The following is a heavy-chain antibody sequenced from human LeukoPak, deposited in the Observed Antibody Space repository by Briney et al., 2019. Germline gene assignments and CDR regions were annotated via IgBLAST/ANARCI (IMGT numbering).Heavy chain of an antibody. CDR1: GFTSSSYE. J-gene: IGHJ4*02. CDR3: ARAKIYDYVWGSYCPAPVYFDY. Sequence: GGSLRLSCAASGFTSSSYEMNWVRQAPGKGLEWVANIKQDGSEKYYVDSVKGRFTISRDNAKNSLYLQMNSLRAEDTAVYYCARAKIYDYVWGSYCPAPVYFDYWGQGTLVTVSS. CDR2: IKQDGSEK. V-gene: IGHV3-7*01. D-gene: IGHD3-16*01.